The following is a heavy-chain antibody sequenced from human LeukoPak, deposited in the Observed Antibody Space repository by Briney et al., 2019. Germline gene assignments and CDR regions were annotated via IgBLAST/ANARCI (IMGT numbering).Heavy chain of an antibody. CDR3: AKGPTYSSSSLFDY. J-gene: IGHJ4*02. CDR2: ISWNGGTI. V-gene: IGHV3-9*03. Sequence: GRSLRLSCAASGFTFHDYAIHWVRQAPGKGLEWVSGISWNGGTIDYADSVKGRFTISRDNAKNSLYLQMNRLSPEDMALYYCAKGPTYSSSSLFDYWGQGILVAVSS. D-gene: IGHD6-6*01. CDR1: GFTFHDYA.